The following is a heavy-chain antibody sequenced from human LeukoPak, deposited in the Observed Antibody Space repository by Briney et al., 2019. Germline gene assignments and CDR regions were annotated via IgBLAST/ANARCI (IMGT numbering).Heavy chain of an antibody. V-gene: IGHV3-74*01. CDR1: GFTFRSYW. J-gene: IGHJ4*02. Sequence: GGSLRLSCAASGFTFRSYWMHWVRQAPGKGLEWVSRVIRDGSFTNYADSVKGRFTISRDNSKNTLYLQMNSLRAEDTAVYYCAKALVGGYYYNDYWGQGTLVTVSS. CDR3: AKALVGGYYYNDY. D-gene: IGHD3-22*01. CDR2: VIRDGSFT.